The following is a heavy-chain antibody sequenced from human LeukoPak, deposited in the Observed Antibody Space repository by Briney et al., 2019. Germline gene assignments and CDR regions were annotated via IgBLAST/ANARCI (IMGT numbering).Heavy chain of an antibody. Sequence: PGGSLRLSCVASGFSFERHSMNWVRQVPGRGLEWVSAIATGTGAVSTFTFYADSVKGRFTISRDNAKNSLYLQMNSLRADDTAVYYCARDGYNSGYLKALDYWGQGTLLTVSS. CDR1: GFSFERHS. J-gene: IGHJ4*02. V-gene: IGHV3-21*01. D-gene: IGHD5-18*01. CDR3: ARDGYNSGYLKALDY. CDR2: IATGTGAVSTFT.